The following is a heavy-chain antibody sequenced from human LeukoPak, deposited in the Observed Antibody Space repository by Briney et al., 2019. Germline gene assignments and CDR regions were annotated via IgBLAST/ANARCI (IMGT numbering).Heavy chain of an antibody. D-gene: IGHD3-22*01. CDR3: ALGNYNSPIDY. V-gene: IGHV3-48*04. CDR1: GFTFSSYS. Sequence: PGGSLRLSCAASGFTFSSYSMNWVRQAPGKGLEWLSYISSSGIAIYYADSVKGRFTISRVNAKNSLYLQMNSLRAEDVAVYYCALGNYNSPIDYWGQGTLVTVSS. CDR2: ISSSGIAI. J-gene: IGHJ4*02.